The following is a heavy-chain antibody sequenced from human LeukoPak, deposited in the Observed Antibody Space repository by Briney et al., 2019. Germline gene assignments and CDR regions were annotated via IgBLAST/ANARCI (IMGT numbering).Heavy chain of an antibody. J-gene: IGHJ3*02. Sequence: GGSLRLSCAASGFTFDDYAMHWVRQAPGKGLEWVSGISWNSGSIGYADSVKGRFTISRDNAKNSLYLQMNSLRAEDTALYYCAKSIVPAATAPDAFDIWGQGTMVTVSS. CDR1: GFTFDDYA. V-gene: IGHV3-9*01. D-gene: IGHD2-2*01. CDR3: AKSIVPAATAPDAFDI. CDR2: ISWNSGSI.